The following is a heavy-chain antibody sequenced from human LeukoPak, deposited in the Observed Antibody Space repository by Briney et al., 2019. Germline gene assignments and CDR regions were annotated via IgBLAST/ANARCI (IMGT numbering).Heavy chain of an antibody. CDR3: ARDIAVAGNNWFDP. V-gene: IGHV4-38-2*02. CDR2: IYHSGST. D-gene: IGHD6-19*01. J-gene: IGHJ5*02. CDR1: GYSISSGYY. Sequence: SETLSLTCTVSGYSISSGYYWGWIRQPPGKGLEWIGSIYHSGSTYYNPSLKSRVTISVDTSKNQFSLKLSSVTAADTAVYYCARDIAVAGNNWFDPWGQGTLVTVSS.